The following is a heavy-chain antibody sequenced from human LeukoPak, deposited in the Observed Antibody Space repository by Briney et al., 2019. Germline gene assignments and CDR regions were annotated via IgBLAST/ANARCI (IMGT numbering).Heavy chain of an antibody. CDR3: ASWGAGGNS. J-gene: IGHJ4*02. V-gene: IGHV3-7*01. D-gene: IGHD3-16*01. CDR2: INPDGSGK. Sequence: GGSLRLSCKASGFTLSTYWMTWVRQVPGKGLDWVANINPDGSGKRYVDAVKGRFTIDRDNADNSLSLQMDSLRAEDTAVYYCASWGAGGNSWGQGTLVTVSS. CDR1: GFTLSTYW.